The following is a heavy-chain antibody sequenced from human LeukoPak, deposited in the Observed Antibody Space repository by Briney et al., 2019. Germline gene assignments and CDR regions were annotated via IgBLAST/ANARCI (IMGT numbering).Heavy chain of an antibody. V-gene: IGHV4-4*07. CDR1: GGPISGYY. J-gene: IGHJ6*03. CDR3: AILLADFYMDV. D-gene: IGHD2-15*01. Sequence: SETLSLICSVSGGPISGYYWSWIRQPAGKGLEWIGRIYTSGSTNYNPSLKSRVTMSVDKSKNQFSLKLNSVTAADTAVYYCAILLADFYMDVWGKGTTVSVSS. CDR2: IYTSGST.